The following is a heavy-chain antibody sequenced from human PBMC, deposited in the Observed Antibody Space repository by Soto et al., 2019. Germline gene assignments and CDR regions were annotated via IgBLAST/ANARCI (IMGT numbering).Heavy chain of an antibody. CDR3: ARGRIAAAGTRNYYYYYGMDV. D-gene: IGHD6-13*01. CDR2: IYPGDSDT. V-gene: IGHV5-51*01. J-gene: IGHJ6*02. Sequence: GESLKISCKGSGYSFTSYWIGWVRQMPGKGLEWMGIIYPGDSDTRYSPSFQGQVTISADKSISTAYLQWSSLKASDTAMYYCARGRIAAAGTRNYYYYYGMDVWGQGTTVTVSS. CDR1: GYSFTSYW.